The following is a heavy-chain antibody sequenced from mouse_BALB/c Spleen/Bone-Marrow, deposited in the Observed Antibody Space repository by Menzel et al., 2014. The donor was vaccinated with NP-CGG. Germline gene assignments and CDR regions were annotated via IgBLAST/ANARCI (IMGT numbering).Heavy chain of an antibody. V-gene: IGHV5-17*02. D-gene: IGHD4-1*01. CDR1: GFTFSSFG. CDR3: ARGGNWEDFDY. J-gene: IGHJ2*01. CDR2: ISSGSSTI. Sequence: EVKLMESGGGLVQPGGSRKLSCAASGFTFSSFGMHWVHQAPERGLEWVAYISSGSSTIYYADTVKGRFTISRDNPKNTLFLQMTSLRSEDTAMYYCARGGNWEDFDYWGQGTTLTVSS.